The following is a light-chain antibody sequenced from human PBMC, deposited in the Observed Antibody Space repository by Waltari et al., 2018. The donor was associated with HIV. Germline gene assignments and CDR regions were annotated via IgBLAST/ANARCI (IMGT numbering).Light chain of an antibody. CDR2: IDS. J-gene: IGLJ3*02. Sequence: SYELTQPPSVSVSPGQTDRNTCSGHSLPKHNAFWYQQKPGQAHVLVIYIDSERPSGIPERFSGSSSGTTVTLTISGVQAEDEADYYCQSADSSDTYSWVFGGGTKLTVL. CDR1: SLPKHN. CDR3: QSADSSDTYSWV. V-gene: IGLV3-25*03.